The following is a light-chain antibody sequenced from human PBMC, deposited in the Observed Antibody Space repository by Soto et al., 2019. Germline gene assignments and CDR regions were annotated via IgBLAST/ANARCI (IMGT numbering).Light chain of an antibody. CDR1: SSNIGAGYD. V-gene: IGLV1-40*01. CDR3: QSFDTRLNSVV. CDR2: SNN. Sequence: QSMVTQPPSASGALGQRVTISCTGSSSNIGAGYDVHWYQQFPGSAPRLLIFSNNNRPSGVPDRFSGSKSGTSASLDISGLQADDEAAYYCQSFDTRLNSVVFGGGTKLTVL. J-gene: IGLJ2*01.